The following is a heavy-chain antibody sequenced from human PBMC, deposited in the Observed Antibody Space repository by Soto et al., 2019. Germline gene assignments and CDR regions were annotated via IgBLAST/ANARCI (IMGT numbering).Heavy chain of an antibody. D-gene: IGHD1-26*01. Sequence: GGSLRLSCAASGFTFGSYSMNWVRQAPGRGLEWVSYISSSSSSIYYIGSVRGRFTISRDNAMNSLYLQMNSLRDEDTAVYYCVRSMVGDTPFDSWGQGTLVTASS. CDR3: VRSMVGDTPFDS. CDR1: GFTFGSYS. V-gene: IGHV3-48*02. J-gene: IGHJ4*02. CDR2: ISSSSSSI.